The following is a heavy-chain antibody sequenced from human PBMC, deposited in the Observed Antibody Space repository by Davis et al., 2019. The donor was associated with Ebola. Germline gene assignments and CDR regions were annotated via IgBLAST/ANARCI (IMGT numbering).Heavy chain of an antibody. CDR3: ARDGTPAGTVPYYFDY. CDR1: GYTFTGYY. D-gene: IGHD6-13*01. CDR2: INPNSGGT. J-gene: IGHJ4*02. Sequence: ASVKVSCKASGYTFTGYYMHWVRQAPGQGLEWMGWINPNSGGTNYAQKFQGRVTMTRDTSISTAYMELSRLRSEDTAVYYCARDGTPAGTVPYYFDYWGQGTLVTVSS. V-gene: IGHV1-2*02.